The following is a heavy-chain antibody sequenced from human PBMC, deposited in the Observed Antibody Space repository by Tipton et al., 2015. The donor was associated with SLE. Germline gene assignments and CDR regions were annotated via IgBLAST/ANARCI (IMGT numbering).Heavy chain of an antibody. D-gene: IGHD3-16*01. CDR3: AKDIGGARFGAFDI. CDR1: GFTFDDYA. J-gene: IGHJ3*02. CDR2: ISWNSGSI. Sequence: SLRLSCAASGFTFDDYAMHWVRQAPGKGLEWVSGISWNSGSIGYADSVKGRFTISRDNAKNSLYLQMSSLRAEDTALYYCAKDIGGARFGAFDIWGQGTMVTVSS. V-gene: IGHV3-9*01.